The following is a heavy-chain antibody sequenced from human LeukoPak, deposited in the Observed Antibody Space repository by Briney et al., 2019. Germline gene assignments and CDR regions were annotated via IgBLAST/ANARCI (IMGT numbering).Heavy chain of an antibody. Sequence: AGGSLRLSXAASGFTLSSYWMSWVRQAPGKGVEWVANIKQGGSERYYVDYVKGRFTISRDNATYSLSLQMNSLRAEDTAIYYCARCNVRVVYCSGTSCYVCYFDFWGQGTLVTVSS. CDR1: GFTLSSYW. J-gene: IGHJ4*02. D-gene: IGHD2-2*01. CDR2: IKQGGSER. V-gene: IGHV3-7*01. CDR3: ARCNVRVVYCSGTSCYVCYFDF.